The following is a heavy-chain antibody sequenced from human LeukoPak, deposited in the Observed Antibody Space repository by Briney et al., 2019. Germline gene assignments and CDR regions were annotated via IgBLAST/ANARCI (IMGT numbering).Heavy chain of an antibody. CDR3: AKASTVTTHYFDY. CDR1: GVTFDDYA. CDR2: ISWNSGSI. Sequence: GRSLRLSCAASGVTFDDYAMHWVRQAPGKGLEGVSGISWNSGSIGYADSVKGRFTISRDNAKNSLYLQMNSLRAEDTALYYCAKASTVTTHYFDYWGQGTLVTVSS. J-gene: IGHJ4*02. D-gene: IGHD4-17*01. V-gene: IGHV3-9*01.